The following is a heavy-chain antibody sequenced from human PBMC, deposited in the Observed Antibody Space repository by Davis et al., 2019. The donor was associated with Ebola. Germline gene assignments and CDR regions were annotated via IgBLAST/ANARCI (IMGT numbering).Heavy chain of an antibody. D-gene: IGHD6-19*01. CDR2: MNPNSGNT. J-gene: IGHJ5*02. V-gene: IGHV1-8*02. CDR3: ARSPEDSTGWNDWFDP. CDR1: GYIFSTYG. Sequence: ASVKVSCKASGYIFSTYGITWVRQATGQALEWMGWMNPNSGNTGYARKFQGRVTMTRDITIGTAYMELTSLTSEDTAVYYCARSPEDSTGWNDWFDPWGQGTLVTVSS.